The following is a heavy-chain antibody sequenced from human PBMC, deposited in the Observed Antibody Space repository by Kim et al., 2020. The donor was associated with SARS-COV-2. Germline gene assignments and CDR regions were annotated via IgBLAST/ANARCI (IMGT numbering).Heavy chain of an antibody. V-gene: IGHV1-3*04. CDR2: INIGDGNT. J-gene: IGHJ4*02. Sequence: ASVKLSCKASGYIFSKNGMDWVRQAPGQSREWMGWINIGDGNTEYSEKFHGRLTITRDTSASATYLELSSLTSEDTAVYYCARGGPFSGSGSPFDFWGQGALVTVSS. CDR3: ARGGPFSGSGSPFDF. D-gene: IGHD3-10*01. CDR1: GYIFSKNG.